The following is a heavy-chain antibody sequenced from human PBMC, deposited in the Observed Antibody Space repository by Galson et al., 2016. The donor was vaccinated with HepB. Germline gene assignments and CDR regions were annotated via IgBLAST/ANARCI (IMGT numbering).Heavy chain of an antibody. CDR2: VYTSGST. D-gene: IGHD3-10*01. J-gene: IGHJ4*02. Sequence: TLSLTCTVSGGSVSSGGYYWSWIRQPAGKGLEWIGRVYTSGSTNYSPSLKSRVTISVDKSKNQFSLRLSSVTAADTAMYYCVRDRSDSYGAGTRADWGQGILVTVSS. V-gene: IGHV4-61*02. CDR3: VRDRSDSYGAGTRAD. CDR1: GGSVSSGGYY.